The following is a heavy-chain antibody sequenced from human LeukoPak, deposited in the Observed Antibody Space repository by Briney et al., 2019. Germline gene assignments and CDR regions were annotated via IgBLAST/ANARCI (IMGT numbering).Heavy chain of an antibody. J-gene: IGHJ4*02. CDR2: IYENGGTT. Sequence: TGGSLRLSCVGSGFTFRSHAMSWVRQAPEKGLEFVSGIYENGGTTYYADSVKGRFSISRDNAKNTLYLQMNSLRAEDTAVYYCARAIGSSEFDYWGQGTLVTVSS. CDR1: GFTFRSHA. D-gene: IGHD6-6*01. V-gene: IGHV3-23*01. CDR3: ARAIGSSEFDY.